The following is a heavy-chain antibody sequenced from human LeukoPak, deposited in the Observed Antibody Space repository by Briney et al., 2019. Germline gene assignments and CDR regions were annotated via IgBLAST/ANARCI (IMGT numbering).Heavy chain of an antibody. CDR2: IRREGNNHVT. CDR3: TSGYAGNSDYYYYMDV. Sequence: PGGSLRLSCTASGFTFSGSALHWVRQPSGKGLEWIARIRREGNNHVTAYAASVRGRFTISRDDSETTTFLQMNSLKIEDTALYYCTSGYAGNSDYYYYMDVWGKGTTVAVSS. CDR1: GFTFSGSA. D-gene: IGHD2-2*01. V-gene: IGHV3-73*01. J-gene: IGHJ6*03.